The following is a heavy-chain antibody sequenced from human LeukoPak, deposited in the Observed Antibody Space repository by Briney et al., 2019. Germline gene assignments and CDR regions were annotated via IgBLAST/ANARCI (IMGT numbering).Heavy chain of an antibody. CDR2: IYYSGST. CDR3: ARSAAGLLRFFDY. D-gene: IGHD6-19*01. Sequence: SETLSLTCTVSGDSISGYYWSWIRQHPGKGLEWIGYIYYSGSTYYTPSLKSRVTISLDTSKNQTFLELTSVTAADTAVYYCARSAAGLLRFFDYWGQGTLVTVSS. V-gene: IGHV4-31*03. J-gene: IGHJ4*02. CDR1: GDSISGYY.